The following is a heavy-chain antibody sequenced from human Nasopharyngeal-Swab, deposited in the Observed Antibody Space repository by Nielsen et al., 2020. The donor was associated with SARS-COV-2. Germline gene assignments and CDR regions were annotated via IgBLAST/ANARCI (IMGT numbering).Heavy chain of an antibody. Sequence: VRQAPGKGLEWASSISSSSYIYYADSVKGRFTISRDNAKNSLYLQMNSLRAEDTAVYYCARDEAMVRGVIVFDYWGQGTLVTVSS. D-gene: IGHD3-10*01. CDR3: ARDEAMVRGVIVFDY. J-gene: IGHJ4*02. CDR2: ISSSSYI. V-gene: IGHV3-69-1*01.